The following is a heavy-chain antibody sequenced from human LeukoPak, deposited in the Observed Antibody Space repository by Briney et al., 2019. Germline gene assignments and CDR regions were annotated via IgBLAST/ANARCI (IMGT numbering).Heavy chain of an antibody. V-gene: IGHV3-53*05. J-gene: IGHJ4*02. CDR1: GFTVSSNY. D-gene: IGHD3-3*01. Sequence: PGGSLRLSCAASGFTVSSNYMSWVRQAPGKGLEWVSVIYSGGSTYYADSVKGRFTISRDNSKNTLYLQMNSLRAEDTAVYYCAKDYWSGYYESFDYWGQGTLVTVSS. CDR3: AKDYWSGYYESFDY. CDR2: IYSGGST.